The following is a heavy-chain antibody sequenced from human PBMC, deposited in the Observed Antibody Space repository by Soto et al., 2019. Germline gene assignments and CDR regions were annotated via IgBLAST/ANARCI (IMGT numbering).Heavy chain of an antibody. CDR3: ARGADSSGWYGWFDP. V-gene: IGHV4-34*01. CDR1: GGSFSGYY. J-gene: IGHJ5*02. D-gene: IGHD6-19*01. Sequence: SETLSLTCAVYGGSFSGYYWSWIRQPPGKGLEWIGEINHSGSTHYNPSLKSRVTISVDTSKNQFSLKLSSVTAADTAVYYCARGADSSGWYGWFDPWGQGILVTVSS. CDR2: INHSGST.